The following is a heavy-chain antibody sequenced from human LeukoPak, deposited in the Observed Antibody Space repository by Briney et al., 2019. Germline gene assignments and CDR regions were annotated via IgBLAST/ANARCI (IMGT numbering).Heavy chain of an antibody. V-gene: IGHV4-4*09. Sequence: SETLSLTCTVSGGSISDNYWSWIRQPPGKGLEWVGYVYSSGSTNYNPSLKSRVTMSVDTSKNQFSLKLSSVTAADTAVYYCARVGSGYDHFGYWGQGTLVTVSS. J-gene: IGHJ4*02. D-gene: IGHD3-22*01. CDR3: ARVGSGYDHFGY. CDR1: GGSISDNY. CDR2: VYSSGST.